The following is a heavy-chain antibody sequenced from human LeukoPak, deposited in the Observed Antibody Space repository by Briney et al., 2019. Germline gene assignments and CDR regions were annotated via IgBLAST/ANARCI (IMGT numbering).Heavy chain of an antibody. CDR2: ISSSSSYI. CDR1: GFTFSSYS. CDR3: ARGELTTVTSYYYYVMDV. J-gene: IGHJ6*02. D-gene: IGHD4-17*01. Sequence: GGSLRLSCAASGFTFSSYSMNWVRQAPGKGLEWVSSISSSSSYIYYADSVKGRFTISRDNAKNSLYLQMNSLRAEDTAVYYCARGELTTVTSYYYYVMDVWGQGTTVTVSS. V-gene: IGHV3-21*01.